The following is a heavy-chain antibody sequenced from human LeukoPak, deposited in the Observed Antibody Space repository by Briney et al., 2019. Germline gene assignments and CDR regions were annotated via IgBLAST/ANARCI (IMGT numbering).Heavy chain of an antibody. CDR2: IRYDGSNK. Sequence: GGSLRLSCAASGFTFSSYGVHWVRQVPGKGPEWVAFIRYDGSNKYYADSVRGRFTISGDNSKNTLYLQMNSLRAEDTAVYYCARVFPRVWFGETLNKWFDPWGQGTLVTVSS. CDR3: ARVFPRVWFGETLNKWFDP. J-gene: IGHJ5*02. V-gene: IGHV3-30*02. CDR1: GFTFSSYG. D-gene: IGHD3-10*01.